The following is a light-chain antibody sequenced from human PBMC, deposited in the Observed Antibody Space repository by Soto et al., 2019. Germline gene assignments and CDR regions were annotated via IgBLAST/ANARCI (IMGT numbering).Light chain of an antibody. CDR1: HTISSW. V-gene: IGKV1-5*03. J-gene: IGKJ1*01. CDR2: KAS. Sequence: DIQMTQSPSTLSGSLGDIVTITCRASHTISSWLAWYQQKPGKAPKLLIYKASTLKSGVPSRFSGSGSGTEFTLTISSLQPDDFATYYCQHYNSYSEAFGQGTKVELK. CDR3: QHYNSYSEA.